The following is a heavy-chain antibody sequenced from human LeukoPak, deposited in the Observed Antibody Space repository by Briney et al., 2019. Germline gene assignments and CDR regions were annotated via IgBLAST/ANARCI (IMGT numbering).Heavy chain of an antibody. V-gene: IGHV1-69*05. CDR2: IIPIFGTA. J-gene: IGHJ2*01. CDR3: ASSYNWNYPWHFDL. CDR1: GGTFSSYA. D-gene: IGHD1-7*01. Sequence: SVKVSCKASGGTFSSYAISWVRQAPGQGLEWMGGIIPIFGTANYAQKFQGRVTITTDESTSTAYMELSSLRSEDTAVYYCASSYNWNYPWHFDLWGRGTLVTVSS.